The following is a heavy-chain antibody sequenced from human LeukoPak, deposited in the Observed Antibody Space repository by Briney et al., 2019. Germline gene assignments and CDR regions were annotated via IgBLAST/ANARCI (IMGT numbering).Heavy chain of an antibody. D-gene: IGHD6-13*01. J-gene: IGHJ4*02. V-gene: IGHV3-48*04. CDR1: GFTFSSYS. CDR2: ISSSSTI. Sequence: GGCLRLSCAASGFTFSSYSMNWVRQAPGKGLEWVSYISSSSTIYYADSVKGRFTISRDNAKNSLYLQMNSLRAEDTAVYYCARDTPIAAAPFDYWGQGTLVTVSS. CDR3: ARDTPIAAAPFDY.